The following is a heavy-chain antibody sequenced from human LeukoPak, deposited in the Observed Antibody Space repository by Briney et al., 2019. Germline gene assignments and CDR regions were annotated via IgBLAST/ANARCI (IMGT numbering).Heavy chain of an antibody. D-gene: IGHD1-1*01. CDR3: ARGGRDESTQSGTYYYYGMDV. CDR2: IYHSGST. J-gene: IGHJ6*02. V-gene: IGHV4-30-2*01. CDR1: GGSISSGGYS. Sequence: SETLSLTCAVSGGSISSGGYSWSWIRQPPGKGLEWIGYIYHSGSTYYNPSLKSRVTISVDRSKNQFSLKLSSVTAADTAVYYCARGGRDESTQSGTYYYYGMDVWGQGTTVTVSS.